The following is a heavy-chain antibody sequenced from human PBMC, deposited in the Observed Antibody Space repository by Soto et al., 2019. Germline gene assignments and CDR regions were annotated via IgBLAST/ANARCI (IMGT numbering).Heavy chain of an antibody. CDR3: AKEGYCSGSSCFSHYFDN. V-gene: IGHV3-23*01. CDR2: ISGGGADT. D-gene: IGHD2-15*01. CDR1: GFTLSHYA. J-gene: IGHJ4*02. Sequence: PGGSLRLSCAASGFTLSHYAMSWVRQGPGKGLEWVAAISGGGADTYYADSVKGRFTISRDNSRNTVFLQMNNLRAEDTAIYHCAKEGYCSGSSCFSHYFDNWGQGTLVTVSS.